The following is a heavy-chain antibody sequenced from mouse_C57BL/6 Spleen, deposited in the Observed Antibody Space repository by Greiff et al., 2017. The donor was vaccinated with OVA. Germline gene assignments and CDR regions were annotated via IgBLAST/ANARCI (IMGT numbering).Heavy chain of an antibody. J-gene: IGHJ4*01. D-gene: IGHD1-1*01. CDR2: IDPEDGET. V-gene: IGHV14-2*01. CDR1: GFNIKDYY. Sequence: VHVKQSGAELVKPGASVKLSCTASGFNIKDYYMHWVKQRTEQGLEWIGRIDPEDGETKYAPKFQGQATITADTSSNTAYLQLSSLTSDDTVFYYCARHYYGSSGAMDYWGQGTSVTVSS. CDR3: ARHYYGSSGAMDY.